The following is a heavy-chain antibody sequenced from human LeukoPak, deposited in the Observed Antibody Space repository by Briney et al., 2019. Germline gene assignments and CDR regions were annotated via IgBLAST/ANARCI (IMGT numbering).Heavy chain of an antibody. CDR1: GYTFTSYY. J-gene: IGHJ4*02. V-gene: IGHV1-46*01. D-gene: IGHD3-3*01. CDR3: ARTTPQNYDFPTFDY. CDR2: INPSGGST. Sequence: ASVKVSCKASGYTFTSYYMHWVRQAPGQGLEWMGIINPSGGSTSYAQKFQGRVTITRDTSASTAYMELSSLRSEDMAVYYCARTTPQNYDFPTFDYWGQGTLVTVSS.